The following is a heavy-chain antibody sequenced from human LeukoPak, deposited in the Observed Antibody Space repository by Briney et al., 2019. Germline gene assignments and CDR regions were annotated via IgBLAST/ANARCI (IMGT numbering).Heavy chain of an antibody. Sequence: SETLSLTCTVSGGPISSYYWSWIRQPAGKGLEWIGRIYTSGSTNYNPSLKSRVTISVDTSKHQFSLKLSSVTAADTAVYYCARRVWMRGAFDIWGQGTMVTVSS. CDR2: IYTSGST. CDR3: ARRVWMRGAFDI. J-gene: IGHJ3*02. CDR1: GGPISSYY. D-gene: IGHD6-13*01. V-gene: IGHV4-4*07.